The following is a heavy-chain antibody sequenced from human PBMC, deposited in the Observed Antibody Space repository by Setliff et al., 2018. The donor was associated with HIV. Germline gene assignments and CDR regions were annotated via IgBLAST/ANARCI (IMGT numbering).Heavy chain of an antibody. Sequence: ASVKVSCKASGYTFSYAMHWVRQAPGQRLEWMGWINAGNGNTKYSQKFQGRVTITRDTSASTAYMELSSLRSEDTAVYYCASIDCGGGCYSYYYYGMDVWG. D-gene: IGHD2-21*02. CDR3: ASIDCGGGCYSYYYYGMDV. CDR1: GYTFSYA. CDR2: INAGNGNT. J-gene: IGHJ6*01. V-gene: IGHV1-3*01.